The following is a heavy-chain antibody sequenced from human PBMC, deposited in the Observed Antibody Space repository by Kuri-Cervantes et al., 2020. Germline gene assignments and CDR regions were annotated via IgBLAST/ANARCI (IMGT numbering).Heavy chain of an antibody. J-gene: IGHJ6*02. V-gene: IGHV3-74*01. CDR3: AKARGYSYGYYYYGMDV. CDR1: GFTFSSYW. D-gene: IGHD5-18*01. Sequence: GESLKISCAASGFTFSSYWMHWVRQAPGKGLVWVSRINSDGSSTSYADSVKGRFTISRDNAKNTLYLQMNSLRAEDTALYYCAKARGYSYGYYYYGMDVWGQGTTVTVSS. CDR2: INSDGSST.